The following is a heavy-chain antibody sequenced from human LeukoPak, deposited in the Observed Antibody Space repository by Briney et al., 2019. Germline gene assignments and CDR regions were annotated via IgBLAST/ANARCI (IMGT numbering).Heavy chain of an antibody. Sequence: SKTLSLTCTVSGGSISSYYWSWIRQPPGKGLEWIGYIYYSGSTNYNPSLKSRVTISVDTSKNQFSLKLSSLTAADTAVYYCARGGSSSWYPVPEYFQHWGQGTLVTVSS. V-gene: IGHV4-59*01. CDR1: GGSISSYY. J-gene: IGHJ1*01. CDR2: IYYSGST. D-gene: IGHD6-13*01. CDR3: ARGGSSSWYPVPEYFQH.